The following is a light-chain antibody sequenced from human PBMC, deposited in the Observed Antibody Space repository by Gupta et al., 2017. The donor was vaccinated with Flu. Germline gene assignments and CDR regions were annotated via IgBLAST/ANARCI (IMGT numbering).Light chain of an antibody. Sequence: QSALTQPPSASGSPGQSVTISCTGASSDVGAYDFVSWYQQHPGKAPKLIIYEVNKRPSGVPDRFSGSKSGYTASLTVSGPQADDEADYYCSSYAGTYVPFVFGTGTKVTVL. V-gene: IGLV2-8*01. CDR2: EVN. CDR1: SSDVGAYDF. CDR3: SSYAGTYVPFV. J-gene: IGLJ1*01.